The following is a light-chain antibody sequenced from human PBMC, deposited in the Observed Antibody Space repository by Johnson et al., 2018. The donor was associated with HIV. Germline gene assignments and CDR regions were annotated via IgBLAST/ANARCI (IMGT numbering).Light chain of an antibody. CDR1: SSNIGNNY. V-gene: IGLV1-51*01. J-gene: IGLJ1*01. Sequence: QPVLTQPPSVSAAPGQKVTISCSGSSSNIGNNYVSWYQQLPGTAPKLLIYDNNKRPSGIPDRFSGSKSGASATLAITGLQTADEADYYSGVWDASLSPHYVFGTGTTITVL. CDR3: GVWDASLSPHYV. CDR2: DNN.